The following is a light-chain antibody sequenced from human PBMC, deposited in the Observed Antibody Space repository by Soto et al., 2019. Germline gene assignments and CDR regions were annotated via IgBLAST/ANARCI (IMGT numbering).Light chain of an antibody. CDR1: QTVLYTSDNNNY. J-gene: IGKJ1*01. CDR2: WAS. Sequence: DFVMTQSPDSLAVSLGERATINCKSSQTVLYTSDNNNYLAWCQQKPGQPPKLLIYWASTRESGVPDRFSGSGSGTDFTLTISSLQAEDVAVYYCLQYYSTPRTFGQGTKVEIK. CDR3: LQYYSTPRT. V-gene: IGKV4-1*01.